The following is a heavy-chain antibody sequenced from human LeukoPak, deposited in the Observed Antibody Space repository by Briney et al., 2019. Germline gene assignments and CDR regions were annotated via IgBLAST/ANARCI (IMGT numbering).Heavy chain of an antibody. D-gene: IGHD2-2*01. V-gene: IGHV4-39*01. CDR2: IYHSGST. J-gene: IGHJ1*01. CDR1: GGSISSRTNY. Sequence: SETLSLTCSVAGGSISSRTNYWGWIRQPPGKGLEWIGSIYHSGSTYYNPSLKSRVTISVDTSTNQFSLKLRSVTAADTAVYYCVRHGGYCTSTSCLEYFQHWGQGTLVTVSS. CDR3: VRHGGYCTSTSCLEYFQH.